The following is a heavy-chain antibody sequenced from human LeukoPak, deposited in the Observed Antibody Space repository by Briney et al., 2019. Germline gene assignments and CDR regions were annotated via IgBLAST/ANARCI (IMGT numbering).Heavy chain of an antibody. D-gene: IGHD3-10*01. CDR3: AKDSGSGSYQFDY. J-gene: IGHJ4*02. Sequence: GGSLRLSCAASGFTFSDYYMSWIRQAPGKGLEWVSYISSSGSTIYYADSVKGRFTISRDNSKNTLYLQMNSLRAEDTAVYYCAKDSGSGSYQFDYWGQGTLVTVSS. V-gene: IGHV3-11*04. CDR2: ISSSGSTI. CDR1: GFTFSDYY.